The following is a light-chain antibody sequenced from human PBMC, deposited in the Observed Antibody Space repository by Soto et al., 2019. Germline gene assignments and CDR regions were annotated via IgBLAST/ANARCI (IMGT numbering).Light chain of an antibody. V-gene: IGKV3-15*01. J-gene: IGKJ1*01. Sequence: EVVMTQSPATLSVSPGERATLSCRASQSVCNYLAWYQQKPGQAPRLLIYVASTRATGIPARFSGSGSGTEFTLTINSLQSEDFAVYYCQQYNDWPPRWTFGQGTKVDIK. CDR3: QQYNDWPPRWT. CDR2: VAS. CDR1: QSVCNY.